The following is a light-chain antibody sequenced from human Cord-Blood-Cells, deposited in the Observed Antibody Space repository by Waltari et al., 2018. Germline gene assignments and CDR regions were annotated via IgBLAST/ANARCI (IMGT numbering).Light chain of an antibody. J-gene: IGKJ4*01. CDR2: AAS. V-gene: IGKV1-39*01. CDR1: QSISSY. Sequence: DIQMTQSPSSLSASVGDRVTITCRASQSISSYLNWYQQKPGKAPQLLIYAASSLQSGVTSRFSGSGSGTDVTLTISSLQPEDFATYYCQQSYSTPLTFGGGTKVEIK. CDR3: QQSYSTPLT.